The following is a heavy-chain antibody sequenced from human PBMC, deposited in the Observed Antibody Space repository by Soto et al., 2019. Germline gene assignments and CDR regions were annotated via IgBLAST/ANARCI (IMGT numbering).Heavy chain of an antibody. CDR1: GFTFSSYA. V-gene: IGHV3-30-3*01. CDR3: ARTDCSSTSCLGYYYYYGMDV. J-gene: IGHJ6*02. CDR2: ISYDGSNK. D-gene: IGHD2-2*01. Sequence: GGSLRLSCAASGFTFSSYAVHWVRQAPGKGLEWVAVISYDGSNKYYADSVKGRFTISRDNSKNTLYLQMNSLRAEDTAVYYCARTDCSSTSCLGYYYYYGMDVWGQGTTVTVSS.